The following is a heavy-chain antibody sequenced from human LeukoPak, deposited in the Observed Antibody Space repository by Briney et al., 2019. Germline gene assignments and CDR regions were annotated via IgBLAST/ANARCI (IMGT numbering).Heavy chain of an antibody. J-gene: IGHJ4*02. CDR1: GGSINDIY. CDR3: ARQGLYGSVHYEDY. D-gene: IGHD6-19*01. Sequence: SETLSLTCSVSGGSINDIYWTWIRQPAGKGLEWIGRIYSSGATYYNPSLKSRVTISVDMSTNHFSLRLSSVTAADTAVYYCARQGLYGSVHYEDYWGQGTLVTVSS. CDR2: IYSSGAT. V-gene: IGHV4-4*07.